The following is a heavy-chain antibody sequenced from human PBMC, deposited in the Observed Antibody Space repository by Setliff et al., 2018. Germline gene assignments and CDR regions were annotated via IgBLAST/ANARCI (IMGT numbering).Heavy chain of an antibody. J-gene: IGHJ6*03. D-gene: IGHD5-12*01. CDR1: GGSISSYH. CDR3: ARVLGYNGYGNYYIYYFMDA. V-gene: IGHV4-4*08. Sequence: SETLSLTCSVSGGSISSYHWSWIRQPPGKGLEWIGSTYSSGSTNYNPSLKSRVTISLDTSKNLFSLNLSSVTAADTAVYYCARVLGYNGYGNYYIYYFMDAWGKGTTVTVSS. CDR2: TYSSGST.